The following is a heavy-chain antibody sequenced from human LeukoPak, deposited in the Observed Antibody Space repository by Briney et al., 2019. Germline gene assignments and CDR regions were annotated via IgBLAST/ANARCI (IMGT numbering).Heavy chain of an antibody. D-gene: IGHD3-22*01. CDR2: FYRGGST. J-gene: IGHJ3*02. CDR3: ARYYDSSGYTQGAFDI. Sequence: GGSLRLSCAASGFSVSTNFMSWVRQAPGKGLEWVSSFYRGGSTYYGDSVKGRFTTSRDHSMNTVYLQMNSLRAEDTAVYYCARYYDSSGYTQGAFDIWGQGTMVTVSS. CDR1: GFSVSTNF. V-gene: IGHV3-66*02.